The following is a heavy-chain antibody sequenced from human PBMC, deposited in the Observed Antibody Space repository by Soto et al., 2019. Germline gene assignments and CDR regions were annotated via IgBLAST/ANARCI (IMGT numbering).Heavy chain of an antibody. Sequence: GASVKVSCKASGYTFTSYYMHWVRQAPGQGLEWMGIINPSGGSTSYAQKFQGRVTMTRDTSTSTVYMELSSLRSEDTAVYYCAKDPIFLHPFGELLYDWFAPWGQGTLVTGSS. D-gene: IGHD3-10*01. CDR2: INPSGGST. CDR3: AKDPIFLHPFGELLYDWFAP. V-gene: IGHV1-46*01. CDR1: GYTFTSYY. J-gene: IGHJ5*02.